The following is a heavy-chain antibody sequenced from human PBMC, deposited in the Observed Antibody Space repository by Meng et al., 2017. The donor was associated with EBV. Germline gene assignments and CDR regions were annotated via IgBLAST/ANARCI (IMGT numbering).Heavy chain of an antibody. Sequence: QGQLVRSGAGGKKPGASVKVSCKASGYTFTGYYMHWVRQAPGQGLEWMGRINPNSGGTNYAQKFQGRVTMTRDTSISTAYMELSRLRSDDTAVYYCARVGIAVAGTGDYWGQGTLVTVSS. CDR2: INPNSGGT. V-gene: IGHV1-2*06. J-gene: IGHJ4*02. CDR3: ARVGIAVAGTGDY. CDR1: GYTFTGYY. D-gene: IGHD6-19*01.